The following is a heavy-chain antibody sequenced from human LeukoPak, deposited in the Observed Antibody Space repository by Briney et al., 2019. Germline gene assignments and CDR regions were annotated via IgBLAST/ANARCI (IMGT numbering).Heavy chain of an antibody. CDR3: ARDYSSSWSQRGYFDY. D-gene: IGHD6-13*01. J-gene: IGHJ4*02. Sequence: SEALSLTCAVYGVSFSGYYWSWIRQPPGKGLEWIGEINHSGSTNYNPSLKSRVTISVDTSKNQFSLKLSSVTAADTAVYYCARDYSSSWSQRGYFDYWGQGTLVTVSS. CDR2: INHSGST. V-gene: IGHV4-34*01. CDR1: GVSFSGYY.